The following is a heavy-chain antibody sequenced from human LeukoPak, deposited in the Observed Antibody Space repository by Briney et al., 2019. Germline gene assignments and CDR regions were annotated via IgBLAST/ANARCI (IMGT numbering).Heavy chain of an antibody. CDR2: IYHSGST. CDR1: GYSISSGYY. Sequence: SETLSLTCTVSGYSISSGYYWGWIRQPPGKGLEWIGSIYHSGSTYYNPSLKSRVTISVDTSKNQFSLKLSSVTAADTAVYYCARVSVAGLDYWGQGTLVTVSS. J-gene: IGHJ4*02. D-gene: IGHD6-19*01. V-gene: IGHV4-38-2*02. CDR3: ARVSVAGLDY.